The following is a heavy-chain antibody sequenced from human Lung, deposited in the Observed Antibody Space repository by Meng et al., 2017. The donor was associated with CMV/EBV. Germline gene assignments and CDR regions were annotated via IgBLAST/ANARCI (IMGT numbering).Heavy chain of an antibody. Sequence: EVQLLESGGGLVKPGGSLGLSCAASGFTFSDFAMTWVRQVPGQGLEWVSIITKEGTTYYAESVKGRFSITRDNFKNTVYVDMKTLRAEDTALYYCAMGSDAYAWGQGTLVTVSS. D-gene: IGHD3-16*01. J-gene: IGHJ5*02. CDR3: AMGSDAYA. CDR1: GFTFSDFA. V-gene: IGHV3-23*01. CDR2: ITKEGTT.